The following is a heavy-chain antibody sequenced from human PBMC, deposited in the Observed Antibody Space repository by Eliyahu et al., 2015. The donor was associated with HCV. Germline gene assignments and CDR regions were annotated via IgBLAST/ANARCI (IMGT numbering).Heavy chain of an antibody. V-gene: IGHV1-18*04. CDR3: ARVKGDTAMAPPFPYYYYGMDV. CDR2: ISAYNGNT. Sequence: QVQLVQSGAEVKKPGASVKVSCKASGYTFTSYGISWVRQAPGQGLEWMGWISAYNGNTNYAQKLQGRVTMTTDTSTSTAYMELRSLRSDDTAVYYCARVKGDTAMAPPFPYYYYGMDVWGQGTTVTVSS. CDR1: GYTFTSYG. D-gene: IGHD5-18*01. J-gene: IGHJ6*02.